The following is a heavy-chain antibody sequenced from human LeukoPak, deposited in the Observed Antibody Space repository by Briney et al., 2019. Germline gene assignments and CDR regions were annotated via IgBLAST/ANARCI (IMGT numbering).Heavy chain of an antibody. V-gene: IGHV4-34*01. CDR1: GGSFSGNY. CDR2: INQSGST. J-gene: IGHJ5*02. Sequence: SETLTLTCAVFGGSFSGNYWSWIRKPPGKGLEWIGEINQSGSTNYTASLKSRVTISLDTSKNPLSLYMSSVCAAHTAVYFSGRQGMVRAYNWIDPWGQGTLVTVSS. CDR3: GRQGMVRAYNWIDP. D-gene: IGHD3-10*01.